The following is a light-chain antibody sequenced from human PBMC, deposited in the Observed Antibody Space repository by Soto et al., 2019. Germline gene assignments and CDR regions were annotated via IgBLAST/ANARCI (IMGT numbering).Light chain of an antibody. CDR1: QSLLHSNGYIY. CDR2: DAS. J-gene: IGKJ1*01. Sequence: MTQSPLSLPVTPGEPAYISCRSSQSLLHSNGYIYLAWYQQKAGKAPKLLIYDASNLESGVPSRFSGSGSGTEFTLTISSLQPDDFATYYCQHYNSYSEAFGQGTKVDIK. CDR3: QHYNSYSEA. V-gene: IGKV1-5*01.